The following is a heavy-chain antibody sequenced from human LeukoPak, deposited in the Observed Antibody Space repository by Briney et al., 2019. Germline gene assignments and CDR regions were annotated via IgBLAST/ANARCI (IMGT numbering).Heavy chain of an antibody. CDR1: GFPFRSYS. J-gene: IGHJ4*02. V-gene: IGHV3-21*01. CDR2: ISSVSSYI. D-gene: IGHD3-22*01. Sequence: GGSLRLSCAASGFPFRSYSMNWVRQAPGKGLEWVSSISSVSSYIYYADSVKGRFTISRDNAKNSLYLQMNSLRAEDTAVYYWARRTDSSGYYLDYWGQGTLVTVSS. CDR3: ARRTDSSGYYLDY.